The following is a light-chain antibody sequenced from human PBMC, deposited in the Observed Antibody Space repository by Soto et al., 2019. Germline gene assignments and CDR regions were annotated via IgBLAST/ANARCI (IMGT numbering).Light chain of an antibody. CDR1: SSDVGGYNY. V-gene: IGLV2-14*01. CDR2: EVS. Sequence: QSVLTQPASVSGSPGQSITISCTGTSSDVGGYNYVSWYQQHPGKAPKLMIYEVSNRPSGVSNRFSGSKSGNTASLTISGLHAEDEADYYCRSYTSSSTRVFGGGTQLTVL. J-gene: IGLJ7*01. CDR3: RSYTSSSTRV.